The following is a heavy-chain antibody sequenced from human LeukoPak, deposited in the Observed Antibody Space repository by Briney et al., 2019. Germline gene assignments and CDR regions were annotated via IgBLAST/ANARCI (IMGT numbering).Heavy chain of an antibody. V-gene: IGHV3-21*01. CDR2: ISGLSSHI. D-gene: IGHD6-25*01. J-gene: IGHJ5*01. CDR1: GFTFSDYD. Sequence: GGSLRLSCSASGFTFSDYDMTWFRQAPGKGLEWVSSISGLSSHIYYGDSVKGRISISRDNAKNSLYLQMNSLGAEDTAVYYCGRAFPPLRTSSAGDSWGQGTLVTVSS. CDR3: GRAFPPLRTSSAGDS.